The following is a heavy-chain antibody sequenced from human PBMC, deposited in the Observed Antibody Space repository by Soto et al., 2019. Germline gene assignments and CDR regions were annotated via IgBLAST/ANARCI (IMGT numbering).Heavy chain of an antibody. Sequence: GGSLRLSCAASGFTFRSYAMTWVRQAPGKGLEWVSVITYNGDNTFYADSVKGRFTISRDNSKDTVYLQMNSLRAEDTAVYYCARYIRGPTVFYFDFWGPGVLVTVSS. V-gene: IGHV3-23*01. CDR3: ARYIRGPTVFYFDF. CDR2: ITYNGDNT. CDR1: GFTFRSYA. D-gene: IGHD5-18*01. J-gene: IGHJ4*02.